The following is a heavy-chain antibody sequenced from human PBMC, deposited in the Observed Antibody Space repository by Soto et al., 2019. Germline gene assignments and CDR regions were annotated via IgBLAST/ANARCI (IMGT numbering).Heavy chain of an antibody. V-gene: IGHV3-15*01. CDR1: GFMFSSAW. J-gene: IGHJ4*02. CDR3: VEGWNDF. Sequence: HLVESGGDLVKPGGSLRLSCAASGFMFSSAWRSWVRQTPGKGLEWVGRIKSKRDGGTTDYAPPVKGRFVISRDDSKNNLYLQMNSLKTDYTAVYYCVEGWNDFWGQGTLVAVSS. D-gene: IGHD1-1*01. CDR2: IKSKRDGGTT.